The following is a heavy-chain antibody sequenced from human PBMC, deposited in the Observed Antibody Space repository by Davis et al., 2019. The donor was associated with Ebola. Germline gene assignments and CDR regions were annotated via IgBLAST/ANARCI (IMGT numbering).Heavy chain of an antibody. D-gene: IGHD3-16*01. V-gene: IGHV3-21*01. CDR1: GFTFSSYS. CDR3: ARDIFSTHGGEYYYYYGMDV. CDR2: ISSSSSYI. J-gene: IGHJ6*04. Sequence: GESLKISCAASGFTFSSYSMNWVRQAPGKGLEWVSSISSSSSYIYYADSVKGRFTISRDNAKNSLYLQMNSLRAEDTAVYYCARDIFSTHGGEYYYYYGMDVWGKGATVAV.